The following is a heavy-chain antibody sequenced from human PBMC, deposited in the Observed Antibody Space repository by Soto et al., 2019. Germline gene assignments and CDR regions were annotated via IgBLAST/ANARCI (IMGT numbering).Heavy chain of an antibody. J-gene: IGHJ3*02. CDR2: ISYDGSNK. CDR3: AKEWYDAFDI. V-gene: IGHV3-30*18. D-gene: IGHD2-15*01. Sequence: QVQLVESGGGVVQPGRSLRLSCAASGFTFSSYGMHWVRQAPGKGLEWVAVISYDGSNKYYADSVKGRFTISRDNSKNTLYLQMNSLRAEDTAVYYCAKEWYDAFDIWGQGTMVTVSS. CDR1: GFTFSSYG.